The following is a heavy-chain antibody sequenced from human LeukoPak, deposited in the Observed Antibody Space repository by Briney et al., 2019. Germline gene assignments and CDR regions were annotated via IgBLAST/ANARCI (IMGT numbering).Heavy chain of an antibody. V-gene: IGHV1-18*01. CDR3: AKTTVTSEEYYYYYMDV. D-gene: IGHD4-17*01. CDR2: IITYNGNT. CDR1: GYTFTSYG. J-gene: IGHJ6*03. Sequence: ASVKVSCKPSGYTFTSYGISWVRQAPGQGLEWMGWIITYNGNTYYSQKLQGRVTMTTDTSTSTAYMELRSLRSDDTAVYYCAKTTVTSEEYYYYYMDVWGKGTTVTVSS.